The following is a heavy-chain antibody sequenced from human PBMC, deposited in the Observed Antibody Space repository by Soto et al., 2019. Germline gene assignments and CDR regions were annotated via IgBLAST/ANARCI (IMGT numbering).Heavy chain of an antibody. D-gene: IGHD6-25*01. CDR2: ISYDGSNK. CDR3: ARDKSGKPLDY. V-gene: IGHV3-30-3*01. J-gene: IGHJ4*02. CDR1: GFSFSSYA. Sequence: GGSLRLSCAASGFSFSSYAMHWVRQAPGKGLEWVAVISYDGSNKYYADSVKGRFTISRDNSKNTLYLQMNSLRAEDTAVYYCARDKSGKPLDYWGQGTLVTVSS.